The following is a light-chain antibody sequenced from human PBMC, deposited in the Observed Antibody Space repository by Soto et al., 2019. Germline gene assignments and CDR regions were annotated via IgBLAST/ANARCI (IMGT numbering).Light chain of an antibody. CDR1: KSVNNN. CDR2: GAS. V-gene: IGKV3-15*01. CDR3: QQYNNWPPLT. Sequence: IVMTQSPATLSVSPGERAILSCRASKSVNNNLAWYQQKPGQAPRLLIYGASTRATGIPDRFSGSGSGTEFTLSISSLQSEDFAIYYCQQYNNWPPLTFGGGTKVEIK. J-gene: IGKJ4*01.